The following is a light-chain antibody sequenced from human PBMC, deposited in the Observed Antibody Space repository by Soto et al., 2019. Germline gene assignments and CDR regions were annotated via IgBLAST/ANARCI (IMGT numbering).Light chain of an antibody. CDR2: NVN. J-gene: IGLJ3*02. V-gene: IGLV2-11*01. CDR1: SSDVGRYNY. Sequence: QSALTQPRSESGSPGQSVTISCTGTSSDVGRYNYVSWYQHHPGKAPKLMIYNVNNRPSGVPDRFSGSKSGNTASLTISGLQAEDDADYSCCSYAASYTLVFGGGTKLTVL. CDR3: CSYAASYTLV.